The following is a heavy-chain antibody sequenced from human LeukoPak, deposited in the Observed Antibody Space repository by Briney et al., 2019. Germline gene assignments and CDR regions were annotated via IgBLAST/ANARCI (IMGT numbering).Heavy chain of an antibody. Sequence: ASVKVSCKASGGTFSSYAISWVRQAPGQGLEWMGGIIPIFGTANYAQKFQGRVTITADESTSTAYMELSSLRSEDKAVYYCARAPQGYSSSWLYWYFDLWGRGTLVTVSS. J-gene: IGHJ2*01. D-gene: IGHD6-13*01. V-gene: IGHV1-69*13. CDR2: IIPIFGTA. CDR1: GGTFSSYA. CDR3: ARAPQGYSSSWLYWYFDL.